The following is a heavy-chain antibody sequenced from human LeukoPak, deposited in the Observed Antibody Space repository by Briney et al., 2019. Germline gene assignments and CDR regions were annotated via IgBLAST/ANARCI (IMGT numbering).Heavy chain of an antibody. CDR3: PRHLLLDRRLNWFDP. CDR1: GGSIISSSYY. Sequence: SETLSLTCTVSGGSIISSSYYWGWIRQPPGKGLEWIGSIYYSGTTYYNPSLKSRVTISVDTSKNQFSLKLNSVTAADTAVYYCPRHLLLDRRLNWFDPWGQGTLVTVSS. V-gene: IGHV4-39*01. CDR2: IYYSGTT. J-gene: IGHJ5*02. D-gene: IGHD1-1*01.